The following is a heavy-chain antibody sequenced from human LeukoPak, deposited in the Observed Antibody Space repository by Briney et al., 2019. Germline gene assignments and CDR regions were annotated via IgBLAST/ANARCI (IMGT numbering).Heavy chain of an antibody. CDR3: ARVDIVVVPAAMRGVGIDY. CDR2: INSDGSST. V-gene: IGHV3-74*01. CDR1: GFTFSSYW. D-gene: IGHD2-2*03. J-gene: IGHJ4*02. Sequence: GGSLRLSCAASGFTFSSYWMHWVRQAPGKGLVWVSRINSDGSSTRYADSVKGRLTISRDNAKNTLYLQMNSLRAEDTAVYYCARVDIVVVPAAMRGVGIDYWGQGTLVTVSS.